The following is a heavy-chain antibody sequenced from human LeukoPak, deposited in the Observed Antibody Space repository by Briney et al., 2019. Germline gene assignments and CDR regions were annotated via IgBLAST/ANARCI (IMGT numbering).Heavy chain of an antibody. V-gene: IGHV3-7*01. J-gene: IGHJ5*01. CDR2: IKTDGSEK. Sequence: PWGSLSLSCAASGFIFSSSWISWVRQAPGKGLEWVAIIKTDGSEKSHVDTVSGRFTISRDNTKDSLFLQMKSLRVDDTAVYYCVRGGTYWTVSWGQGTLVTVSS. CDR3: VRGGTYWTVS. CDR1: GFIFSSSW.